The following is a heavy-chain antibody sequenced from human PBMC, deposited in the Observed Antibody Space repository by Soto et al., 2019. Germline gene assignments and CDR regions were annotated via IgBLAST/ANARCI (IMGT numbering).Heavy chain of an antibody. D-gene: IGHD1-26*01. CDR2: IFWNDER. CDR3: ARALREGLPIYYFDS. Sequence: QVTLKESGPVLVKPTETLTLTCTVSGFSLSKARMGVSWIRQPPGKALEWLAHIFWNDERSYNTSLKSRLTISSDNSKSQVVRTMTNVDPVDTGTYFCARALREGLPIYYFDSWGQGTLVTVSS. J-gene: IGHJ4*02. V-gene: IGHV2-26*01. CDR1: GFSLSKARMG.